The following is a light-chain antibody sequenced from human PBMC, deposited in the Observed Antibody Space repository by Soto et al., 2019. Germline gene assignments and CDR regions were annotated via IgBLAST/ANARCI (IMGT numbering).Light chain of an antibody. CDR2: GAS. V-gene: IGKV3-20*01. J-gene: IGKJ3*01. CDR1: QSVSSRY. Sequence: EIVLTQSPGTLSLSPGDRVTLSCRASQSVSSRYFAWYQPRPGQAPRLLIYGASSRAAGVPDRFSGSGSGTDVAPTISRLEPEDFADYYCQQHDSAPSFGPGTKVEIK. CDR3: QQHDSAPS.